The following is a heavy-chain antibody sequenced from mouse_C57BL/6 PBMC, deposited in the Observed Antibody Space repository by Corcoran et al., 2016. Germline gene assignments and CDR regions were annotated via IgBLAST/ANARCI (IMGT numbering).Heavy chain of an antibody. J-gene: IGHJ1*03. CDR2: IYPGSGST. V-gene: IGHV1-55*01. Sequence: QFQLQQPGAELVKPGASVKMSCKASGYTFTSYWITWVKQRPGQGLEWIGDIYPGSGSTNYNEKFKSKATLTVDTSSSTAYMQLSSLTSEDSAVYYCARSPYYYGSSYWYFDVWGTGTTVTVSS. CDR1: GYTFTSYW. D-gene: IGHD1-1*01. CDR3: ARSPYYYGSSYWYFDV.